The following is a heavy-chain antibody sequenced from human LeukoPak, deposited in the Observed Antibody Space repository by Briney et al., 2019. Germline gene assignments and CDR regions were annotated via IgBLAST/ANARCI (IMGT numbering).Heavy chain of an antibody. Sequence: SETLSLTCAVYGGSFSGYYWNWIRQPPGEGLEWIGEINHSGSTNYNPSLKSRATISVDTSKKQFSLKLSSVTAADTAVYYCARDYCSGGSCYFDYWGQGTLVTVSS. V-gene: IGHV4-34*01. J-gene: IGHJ4*02. CDR3: ARDYCSGGSCYFDY. D-gene: IGHD2-15*01. CDR2: INHSGST. CDR1: GGSFSGYY.